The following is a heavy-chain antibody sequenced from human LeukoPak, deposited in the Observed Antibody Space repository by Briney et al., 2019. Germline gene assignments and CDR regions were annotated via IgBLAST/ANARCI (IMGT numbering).Heavy chain of an antibody. CDR2: IKSKTDGGTT. V-gene: IGHV3-15*01. CDR3: TTVGDGNTIGDYFDY. J-gene: IGHJ4*02. CDR1: GFTFSNAW. Sequence: GGSLRLSCAASGFTFSNAWMSWVRQAPGKGLEWVGRIKSKTDGGTTDYAAPVKGRFTISRDDSKNTLYLQMNSLKTEDKAVYYCTTVGDGNTIGDYFDYWGQGTLVTVSS. D-gene: IGHD3-10*01.